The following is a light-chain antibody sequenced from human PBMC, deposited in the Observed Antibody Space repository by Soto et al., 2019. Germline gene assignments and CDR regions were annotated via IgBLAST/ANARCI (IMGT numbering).Light chain of an antibody. Sequence: DIQMTQSPSSLSASVGDRVTITCRASQSISSYLNWYQQKPGKAPKLLIYAASSWQSGVPSRFSGSGSGTDFTLTIIRLQPEDFATYYCQQRTTFGQGTKVEL. CDR3: QQRTT. J-gene: IGKJ1*01. CDR1: QSISSY. V-gene: IGKV1-39*01. CDR2: AAS.